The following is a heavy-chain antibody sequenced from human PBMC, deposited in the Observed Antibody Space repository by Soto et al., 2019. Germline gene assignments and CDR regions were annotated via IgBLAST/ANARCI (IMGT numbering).Heavy chain of an antibody. J-gene: IGHJ6*01. CDR2: VSYHGRNK. V-gene: IGHV3-30*04. D-gene: IGHD1-1*01. CDR1: GFTFSGYA. CDR3: ARGDTTTSYGMDV. Sequence: GGSLRLSCAASGFTFSGYAMHWVRQAPGKGLEWLAVVSYHGRNKYYGGSVEGRFIVSRDNPENTLFLQMNSLTSEDTATYYCARGDTTTSYGMDVWGQGTTVTVSS.